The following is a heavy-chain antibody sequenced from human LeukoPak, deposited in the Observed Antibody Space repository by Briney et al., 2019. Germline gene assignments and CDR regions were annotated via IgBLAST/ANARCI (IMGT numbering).Heavy chain of an antibody. CDR1: GFTFSSFA. D-gene: IGHD5-12*01. V-gene: IGHV3-23*01. J-gene: IGHJ4*02. Sequence: GGSLRLSCAASGFTFSSFAMNWVRQAPGKGLEWVSGITTTSDTIYYADSVRDRFTISRDNSKNALDLQMNSLRAEDTAVYCCAARVAPITGSRDYWGQGTLVTVSS. CDR3: AARVAPITGSRDY. CDR2: ITTTSDTI.